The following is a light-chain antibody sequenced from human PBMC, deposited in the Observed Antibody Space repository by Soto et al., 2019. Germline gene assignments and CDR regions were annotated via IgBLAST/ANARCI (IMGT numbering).Light chain of an antibody. V-gene: IGKV1-9*01. CDR2: GAS. CDR3: QQLNSDWYA. Sequence: DIQLTQSPSFLSASVGDSVTITCRASQGISTYFAWYLQRPGKAPKLLIYGASTLQSGVPSRFSGSGSGTEFTLTISSLQPEDFGTYYCQQLNSDWYAFGQGTKLEIK. J-gene: IGKJ2*01. CDR1: QGISTY.